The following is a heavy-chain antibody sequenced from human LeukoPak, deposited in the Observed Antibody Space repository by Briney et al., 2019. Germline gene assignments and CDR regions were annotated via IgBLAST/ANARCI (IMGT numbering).Heavy chain of an antibody. J-gene: IGHJ4*02. CDR2: INPSGGST. CDR1: GYTFTSYY. V-gene: IGHV1-46*01. D-gene: IGHD5-18*01. Sequence: GASVTVSCKASGYTFTSYYMHWVRHAPGQGLEWMGIINPSGGSTSYAQKFQGRVTMTRDTSTSTVYMELSSLRSEDTAVYYCARWGSAVDTFDYWGQGTLVTVSS. CDR3: ARWGSAVDTFDY.